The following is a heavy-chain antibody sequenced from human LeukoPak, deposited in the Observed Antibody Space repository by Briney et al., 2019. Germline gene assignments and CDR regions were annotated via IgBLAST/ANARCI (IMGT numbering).Heavy chain of an antibody. CDR2: ISGSGGST. V-gene: IGHV3-23*01. J-gene: IGHJ4*02. CDR1: EFTFSSYA. D-gene: IGHD6-6*01. CDR3: AKAPYSSSPLDY. Sequence: PGGSLILSCVASEFTFSSYAMSWVRQAPGKGLEWVSAISGSGGSTYYADSVKGRFTISRDNSKNTLYLQMNSLRAEDTAVYYCAKAPYSSSPLDYWGQGTLVTVSS.